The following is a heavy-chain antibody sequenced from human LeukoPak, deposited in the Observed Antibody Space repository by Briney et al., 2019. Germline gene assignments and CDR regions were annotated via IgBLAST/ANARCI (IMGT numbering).Heavy chain of an antibody. D-gene: IGHD2-2*01. CDR2: ISGGGAT. J-gene: IGHJ4*02. V-gene: IGHV3-23*01. Sequence: GGSLRLSCAGSGFTFSSYAMSWVRQAPGKGLEWVSRISGGGATFYADSVKGRFTISRDNSKSRLYLQMNRLGDEDTAVYYCAKDRAGIYCTTNICYGDSWGQGAQVTVSS. CDR1: GFTFSSYA. CDR3: AKDRAGIYCTTNICYGDS.